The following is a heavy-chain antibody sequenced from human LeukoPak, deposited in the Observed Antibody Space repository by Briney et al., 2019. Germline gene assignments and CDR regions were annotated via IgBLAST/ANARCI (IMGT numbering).Heavy chain of an antibody. CDR2: VSDSGSGT. Sequence: GGSLRLSCAASGFTFSTYAMSWVRQAPGRGLEWVSAVSDSGSGTYYADSVKGRFTISRDNSKNTLYLQMTSLRTEDTALYYCAKGKGSSGWYDWGQGTLVTVSS. D-gene: IGHD6-19*01. V-gene: IGHV3-23*01. J-gene: IGHJ4*02. CDR1: GFTFSTYA. CDR3: AKGKGSSGWYD.